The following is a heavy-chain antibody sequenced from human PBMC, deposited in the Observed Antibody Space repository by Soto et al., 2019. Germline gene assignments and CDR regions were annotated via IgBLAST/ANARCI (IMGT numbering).Heavy chain of an antibody. V-gene: IGHV3-23*01. CDR2: ISGSNSGT. CDR1: GFTFSSYA. Sequence: PGGSLRLSCAASGFTFSSYAMSWVRQAPGKGLEWVSAISGSNSGTYYADSVKGRFIISRDNSRNRLSLQMNSLRAEDTAVYYCARDCSSTNCYNWGQGTLVTVSS. J-gene: IGHJ4*02. CDR3: ARDCSSTNCYN. D-gene: IGHD2-2*02.